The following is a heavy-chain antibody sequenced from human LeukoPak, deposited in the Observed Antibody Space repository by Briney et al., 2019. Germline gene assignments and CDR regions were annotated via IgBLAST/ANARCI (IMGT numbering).Heavy chain of an antibody. Sequence: GGSLRLSCAASGFTFSDNYMTWVRQAPGRGLEWLSYISGNGRDIQYADSVKGRFTISRDNSKNTAYLQMDSLKTEDTAVYYCTGNYYGSGSYADFDYWGQGTLVTVSS. D-gene: IGHD3-10*01. V-gene: IGHV3-11*01. CDR2: ISGNGRDI. CDR1: GFTFSDNY. CDR3: TGNYYGSGSYADFDY. J-gene: IGHJ4*02.